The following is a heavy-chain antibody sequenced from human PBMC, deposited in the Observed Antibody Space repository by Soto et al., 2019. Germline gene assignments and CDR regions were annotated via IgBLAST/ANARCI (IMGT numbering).Heavy chain of an antibody. CDR2: IDYNGVT. Sequence: SETLSLTCSVSGGSIYRSAYYWGWIRQPPGRGLEWIGNIDYNGVTYSNPSLKSRVTISRDTSKNQFSLKLTSVTAADTALYYCGKVLVGATGHTDSDSWGPGTLVTVSS. CDR3: GKVLVGATGHTDSDS. J-gene: IGHJ4*02. V-gene: IGHV4-39*01. D-gene: IGHD2-15*01. CDR1: GGSIYRSAYY.